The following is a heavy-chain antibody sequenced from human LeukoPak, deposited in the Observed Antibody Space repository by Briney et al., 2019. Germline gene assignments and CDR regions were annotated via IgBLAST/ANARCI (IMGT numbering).Heavy chain of an antibody. CDR2: INQDGSKE. CDR3: VRDGGVSGYDLLDY. D-gene: IGHD5-12*01. V-gene: IGHV3-7*01. J-gene: IGHJ4*02. Sequence: QPGRSLRLSCAASGFTFSSYGMHWVRQAPGKGLEWVAHINQDGSKEYYMDSVKARFTISRDNAKNSLSLQMNSLRAEDTAVYYCVRDGGVSGYDLLDYWGQGTLVTVSS. CDR1: GFTFSSYG.